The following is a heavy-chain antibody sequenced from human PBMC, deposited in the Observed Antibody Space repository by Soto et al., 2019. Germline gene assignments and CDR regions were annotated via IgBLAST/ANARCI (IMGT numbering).Heavy chain of an antibody. CDR1: GGSISSGGDS. Sequence: QLQLQESGSGLVEPSQTLFLTCAVSGGSISSGGDSGSWIRQPLGKGLEWIGYIYHRWSTSYNPSLERRFTISVDRSKNQFSRKLSTVTAADRAVDSGASFSRRGFITYNWFDPWGQGTLVTVSS. D-gene: IGHD3-10*01. CDR3: ASFSRRGFITYNWFDP. V-gene: IGHV4-30-2*01. J-gene: IGHJ5*02. CDR2: IYHRWST.